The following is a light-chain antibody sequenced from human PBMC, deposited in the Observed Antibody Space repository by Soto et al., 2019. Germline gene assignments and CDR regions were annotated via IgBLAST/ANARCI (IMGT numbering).Light chain of an antibody. J-gene: IGLJ1*01. CDR2: QDS. V-gene: IGLV3-1*01. Sequence: SYELTQPPSVSVSPGQTASITCSGDKLGDKYACWYQPKPGQSPVLVIYQDSKRPSGIPERFSGSNSGNTATLTISGTQAMDEADYYCQAWDSSTYVFGTGTKLTVL. CDR3: QAWDSSTYV. CDR1: KLGDKY.